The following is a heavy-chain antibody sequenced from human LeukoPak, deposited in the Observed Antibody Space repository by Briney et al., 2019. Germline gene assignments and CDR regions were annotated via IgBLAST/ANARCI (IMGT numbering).Heavy chain of an antibody. Sequence: EAGGSLRLSCAASGFTFSSYAMSWVRQAPGKGLEWVSAISGSGGSTYYADSVKGRFTISRDNSKNTLYLQMNSLRAEDTAVYYCAKDHVPPWFGELFHAFDIWGQGTMVTVSS. CDR3: AKDHVPPWFGELFHAFDI. CDR1: GFTFSSYA. V-gene: IGHV3-23*01. J-gene: IGHJ3*02. D-gene: IGHD3-10*01. CDR2: ISGSGGST.